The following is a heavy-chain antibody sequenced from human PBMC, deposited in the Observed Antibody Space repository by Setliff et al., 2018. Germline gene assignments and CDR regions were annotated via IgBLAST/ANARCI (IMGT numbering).Heavy chain of an antibody. CDR2: IYTSGST. Sequence: SETLSLTCTVSGGSISSGSYYWSWIRQPAGKGLEWIGRIYTSGSTNYNPSLKSRVTISVDTSKNQFSLKLSSVTAADTAVYYCARTLLLSPYYFVYWGQGTLVTVSS. D-gene: IGHD2-21*01. V-gene: IGHV4-61*02. CDR3: ARTLLLSPYYFVY. J-gene: IGHJ4*02. CDR1: GGSISSGSYY.